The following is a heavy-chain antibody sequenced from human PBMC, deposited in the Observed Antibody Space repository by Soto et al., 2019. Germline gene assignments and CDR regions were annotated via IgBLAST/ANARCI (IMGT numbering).Heavy chain of an antibody. D-gene: IGHD4-17*01. V-gene: IGHV3-23*01. CDR2: ISGSGGSK. CDR3: AKEVHGYYGDYGHYFDY. Sequence: PGGSLRLSCAASGFTFSSYAMSWVRQAPGKGLEWVSAISGSGGSKYYADSVKGRFTISRNNSKNKLYQQMNSLRADDTAVYYCAKEVHGYYGDYGHYFDYWGQGTLVTVSS. J-gene: IGHJ4*02. CDR1: GFTFSSYA.